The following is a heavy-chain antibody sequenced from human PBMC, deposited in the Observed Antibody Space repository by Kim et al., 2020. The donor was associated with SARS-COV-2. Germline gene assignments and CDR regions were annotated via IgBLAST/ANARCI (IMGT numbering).Heavy chain of an antibody. CDR3: ARDKDSSGWYGGVRWFDP. CDR2: INWNGGST. CDR1: GFTFDDYG. D-gene: IGHD6-19*01. V-gene: IGHV3-20*01. J-gene: IGHJ5*02. Sequence: GGSLRLSCAASGFTFDDYGMSWVRQAPGKGLEWVSGINWNGGSTGYADSVKGRFTISRDNAKNSLYLQMNSLRAEDTALYHCARDKDSSGWYGGVRWFDPWGQGTLVTVSS.